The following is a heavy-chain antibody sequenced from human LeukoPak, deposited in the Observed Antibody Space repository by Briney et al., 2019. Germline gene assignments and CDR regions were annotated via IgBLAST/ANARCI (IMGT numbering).Heavy chain of an antibody. J-gene: IGHJ4*02. CDR1: GFTFSSYE. CDR3: ARGDWIGDY. CDR2: ISSSGGTI. Sequence: GGSLRLSCAASGFTFSSYEMNWVRQAPGKGLEWVSYISSSGGTIYYADSVKGRFTISRDNAKNSLYLQMNSLRVEDTAVYYCARGDWIGDYWGQGILVTVSS. V-gene: IGHV3-48*03. D-gene: IGHD3-10*01.